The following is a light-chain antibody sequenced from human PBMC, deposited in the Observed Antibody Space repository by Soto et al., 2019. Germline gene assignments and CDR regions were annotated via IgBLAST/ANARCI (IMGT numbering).Light chain of an antibody. CDR2: GNS. V-gene: IGLV1-40*01. CDR1: SSNIRAGYD. Sequence: QSVLTQPPSVSGAPGQRVTISCTGSSSNIRAGYDVHWYQQLPGTAPKLLIYGNSNRPSGVPDRFSGSKSGTSASLAITGLQAEDEADYYCQSYDSSLSGSVFGGRTKVTVL. CDR3: QSYDSSLSGSV. J-gene: IGLJ2*01.